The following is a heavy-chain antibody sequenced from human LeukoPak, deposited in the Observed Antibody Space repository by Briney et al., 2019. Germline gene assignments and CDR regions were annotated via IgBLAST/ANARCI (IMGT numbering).Heavy chain of an antibody. J-gene: IGHJ4*02. CDR3: AREVVVGANDY. V-gene: IGHV1-18*01. CDR1: GYTFTSYG. D-gene: IGHD1-26*01. CDR2: ISAYNGNT. Sequence: GASVKVSCKASGYTFTSYGINWVRQAPGQGLEWMGWISAYNGNTNYAQKLQGRVTMTTDTSTSTASMELRSLRSDDTAVYYCAREVVVGANDYWGQGTLVTVSS.